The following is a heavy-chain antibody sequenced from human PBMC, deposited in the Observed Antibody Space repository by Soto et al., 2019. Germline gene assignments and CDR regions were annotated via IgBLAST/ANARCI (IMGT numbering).Heavy chain of an antibody. CDR3: ARDGALPSASAMVDFDY. CDR2: INPNSGGT. V-gene: IGHV1-2*02. D-gene: IGHD5-18*01. Sequence: ASVKVSCKASGYTFTGYYMHWVRQAPGQGLEWMGWINPNSGGTNYPQKFQGRVTMTRDTSISTAYMELTRLTSDDTAVYYCARDGALPSASAMVDFDYWGQGTLVTVSS. CDR1: GYTFTGYY. J-gene: IGHJ4*02.